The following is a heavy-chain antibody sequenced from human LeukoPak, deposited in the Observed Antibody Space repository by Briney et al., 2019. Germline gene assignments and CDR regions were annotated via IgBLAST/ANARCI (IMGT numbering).Heavy chain of an antibody. CDR3: AKSAITMIVVVRKGYYFDY. Sequence: GGSLRLSCAASGFTFSSYAMSWVRQAPGKGLEWVSAISGSGGSTYYADSVKGRFTISRDNSKNTLYLQMNSLRAEDTAVYYCAKSAITMIVVVRKGYYFDYWGQGTLVTVSS. D-gene: IGHD3-22*01. V-gene: IGHV3-23*01. J-gene: IGHJ4*02. CDR1: GFTFSSYA. CDR2: ISGSGGST.